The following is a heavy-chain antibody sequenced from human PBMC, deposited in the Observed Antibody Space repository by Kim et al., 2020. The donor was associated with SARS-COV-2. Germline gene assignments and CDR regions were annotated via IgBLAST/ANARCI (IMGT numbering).Heavy chain of an antibody. D-gene: IGHD6-13*01. CDR1: GFTFNLFA. V-gene: IGHV3-30*04. CDR2: ISYDGINK. Sequence: GGSLRLSCAASGFTFNLFAIHWVRQAPGKGLEWVAVISYDGINKYYAGSVKGRFTISRDNSKNTLYLQMNTLRAEDTAVYYCARDRSAAAAGRVDFWGQGTLVTVSS. CDR3: ARDRSAAAAGRVDF. J-gene: IGHJ4*02.